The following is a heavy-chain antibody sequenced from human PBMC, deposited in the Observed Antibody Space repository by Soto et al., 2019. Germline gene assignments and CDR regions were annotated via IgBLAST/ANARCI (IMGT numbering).Heavy chain of an antibody. Sequence: GGSLRLSCAASGFTFGDYAMHWVRQAPGKGLEWVSGINWNSDSIKYADSVKGRFTISRDNAKNSLYLQMNSLRAEDTALYYCAKGVAAASDHWVDTWGQGTLVTVSS. CDR1: GFTFGDYA. CDR3: AKGVAAASDHWVDT. V-gene: IGHV3-9*01. D-gene: IGHD2-15*01. CDR2: INWNSDSI. J-gene: IGHJ5*02.